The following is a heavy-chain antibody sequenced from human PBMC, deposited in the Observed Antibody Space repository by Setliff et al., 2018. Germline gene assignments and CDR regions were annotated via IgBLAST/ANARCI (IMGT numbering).Heavy chain of an antibody. V-gene: IGHV1-69*05. J-gene: IGHJ4*02. CDR3: ARDLVGYCSGGSCYDWDY. D-gene: IGHD2-15*01. CDR2: IIPIFRTA. CDR1: GGTFSSYA. Sequence: SVKVSCKASGGTFSSYAISWVRQAPGQGLEWMGGIIPIFRTANYAQKLQGRVTMTTDTSTSTAYMELRSLRSDDTAVYYCARDLVGYCSGGSCYDWDYWGQGTLVTVSS.